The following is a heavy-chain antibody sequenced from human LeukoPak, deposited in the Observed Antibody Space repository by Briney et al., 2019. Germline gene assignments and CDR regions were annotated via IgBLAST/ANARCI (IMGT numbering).Heavy chain of an antibody. CDR1: GFTFSSYS. CDR2: ISSSSSYI. D-gene: IGHD2-2*01. Sequence: GGSLRLSCAASGFTFSSYSMNWVRQAPGKGLEWVSSISSSSSYIYYADSVKGRFTISRDNAKNSLYLQMNSLRAEDTAVYYCARDLLKTYIVVVPAAFDPWGQGTLITVSS. V-gene: IGHV3-21*01. J-gene: IGHJ5*02. CDR3: ARDLLKTYIVVVPAAFDP.